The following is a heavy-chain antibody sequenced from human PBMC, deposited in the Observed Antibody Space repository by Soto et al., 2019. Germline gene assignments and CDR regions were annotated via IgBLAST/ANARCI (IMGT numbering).Heavy chain of an antibody. V-gene: IGHV3-74*01. CDR2: ISWDGGST. D-gene: IGHD3-22*01. CDR3: ARYDSSGYYWPYYYYGMDV. Sequence: GGSLRLSCAASGFTFSSYWMHWVRQAPGKGLVWVSLISWDGGSTYYADSVKGRFTISRDNAKNTLYLQMNSLRAEDTAVYYCARYDSSGYYWPYYYYGMDVWGQGTTVTVSS. J-gene: IGHJ6*02. CDR1: GFTFSSYW.